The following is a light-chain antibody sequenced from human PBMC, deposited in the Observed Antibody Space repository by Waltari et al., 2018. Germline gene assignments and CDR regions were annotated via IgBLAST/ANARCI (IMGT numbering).Light chain of an antibody. CDR2: VNSDGSH. CDR1: SGHSSNV. J-gene: IGLJ3*02. V-gene: IGLV4-69*01. CDR3: QTGGHGTWV. Sequence: QLVLTQSPSASASLGASVKLTCTLSSGHSSNVIAWLQQQPGKGPRYLMKVNSDGSHSKGAKIPDRFSGSSSGAEHYLTISSLQSEDEADYYCQTGGHGTWVFGGGTKLTVL.